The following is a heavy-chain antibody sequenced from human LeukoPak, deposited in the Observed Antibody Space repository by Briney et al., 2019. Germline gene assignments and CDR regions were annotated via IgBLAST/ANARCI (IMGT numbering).Heavy chain of an antibody. CDR3: ARDRAGFFDY. CDR1: GFTFSSYA. D-gene: IGHD6-13*01. V-gene: IGHV3-30-3*01. J-gene: IGHJ4*02. Sequence: GGSLRLSCAASGFTFSSYAMHWVRQAPGKGLEWVAVISYDGSNKYYADSVKGRFTISRDNSKNTLYLQMNSLRAEDTAVYYCARDRAGFFDYWGQGTLVTVSS. CDR2: ISYDGSNK.